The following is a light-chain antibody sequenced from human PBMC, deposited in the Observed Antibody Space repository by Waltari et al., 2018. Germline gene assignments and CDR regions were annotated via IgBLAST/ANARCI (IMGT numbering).Light chain of an antibody. CDR2: GTS. CDR1: GSNIGAGYD. Sequence: QSVLTPPPSVSGAPGQRVTIPCTGSGSNIGAGYDVHWYQQLPGKAPKLPIYGTSTRPLGVPDRYFGSQSGTSASLAITGLQAEDEADYYCQSYDTSLSVVFGGGTKLTVL. J-gene: IGLJ2*01. V-gene: IGLV1-40*01. CDR3: QSYDTSLSVV.